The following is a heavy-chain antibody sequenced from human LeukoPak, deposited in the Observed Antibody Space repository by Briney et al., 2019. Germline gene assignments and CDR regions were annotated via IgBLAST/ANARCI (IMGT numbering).Heavy chain of an antibody. J-gene: IGHJ4*02. CDR2: IIPIFGTA. CDR1: GGTFSSYA. D-gene: IGHD4-11*01. CDR3: ARWTTTYLDY. Sequence: SVKVSCKASGGTFSSYAISWVRQAPGQGLEWMGGIIPIFGTANYAQKFQGRVTMTRDTSTSTVYMELSSLRSEDSAVYYCARWTTTYLDYWGQGTLVTVSS. V-gene: IGHV1-69*05.